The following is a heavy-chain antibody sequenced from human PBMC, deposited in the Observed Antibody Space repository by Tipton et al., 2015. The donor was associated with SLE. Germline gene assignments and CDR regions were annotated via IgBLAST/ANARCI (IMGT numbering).Heavy chain of an antibody. CDR1: GFTFGYYA. CDR2: TSSDEINK. V-gene: IGHV3-30*04. J-gene: IGHJ4*02. Sequence: SLRLSCAASGFTFGYYAMHLVRQSPGKGLEWVASTSSDEINKFYAGSVRGRFSISRDNSENTLYLRLSSLTPEDTAVYFCAREGFNSRYLDYWGQGTLVTVSS. D-gene: IGHD4-23*01. CDR3: AREGFNSRYLDY.